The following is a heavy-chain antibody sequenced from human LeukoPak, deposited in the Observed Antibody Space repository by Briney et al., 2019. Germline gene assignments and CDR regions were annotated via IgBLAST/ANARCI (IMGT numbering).Heavy chain of an antibody. CDR3: ARQGPYSSGWYPQFDY. CDR2: IYYSGNT. CDR1: GXSIISSSYY. V-gene: IGHV4-39*01. D-gene: IGHD6-19*01. Sequence: SETLSLTCTVSGXSIISSSYYWGWIRQPPGKGLEWIGSIYYSGNTYYNPSLKGRVTIFVDTSKNQFSLRLSSVTAADTAVYYCARQGPYSSGWYPQFDYWGQGTLVTVSS. J-gene: IGHJ4*02.